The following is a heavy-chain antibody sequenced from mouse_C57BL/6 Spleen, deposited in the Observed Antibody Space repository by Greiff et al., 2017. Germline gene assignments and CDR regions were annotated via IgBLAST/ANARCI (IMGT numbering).Heavy chain of an antibody. Sequence: QVQLQQSGAELVRPGASVTLSCKASGYTFTDYEMHWVKQTPVHGLEWIGAIDPETGGTAYNQKFKGKAILTADKSSSTAYMERRSLTSEDSAVYYCTRKGAYPLFDYWGQGTTLTVSS. CDR3: TRKGAYPLFDY. CDR1: GYTFTDYE. J-gene: IGHJ2*01. V-gene: IGHV1-15*01. D-gene: IGHD2-10*01. CDR2: IDPETGGT.